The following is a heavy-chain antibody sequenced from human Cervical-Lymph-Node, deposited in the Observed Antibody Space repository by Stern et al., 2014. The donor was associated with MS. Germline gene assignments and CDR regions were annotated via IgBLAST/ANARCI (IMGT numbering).Heavy chain of an antibody. CDR3: ARGPETIEAVGTFFRHLEF. V-gene: IGHV1-69*01. Sequence: QVQLVQSGAEVKKPGSSVKVSCKASGDTFRKFAVSWLRQAPGQGLERMGGIIPLSGTPTYAQQFQGRVTITADESTSTSYMDLSGLRSDDTAVYYCARGPETIEAVGTFFRHLEFWGQGTQVTVSP. CDR2: IIPLSGTP. CDR1: GDTFRKFA. J-gene: IGHJ4*02. D-gene: IGHD6-13*01.